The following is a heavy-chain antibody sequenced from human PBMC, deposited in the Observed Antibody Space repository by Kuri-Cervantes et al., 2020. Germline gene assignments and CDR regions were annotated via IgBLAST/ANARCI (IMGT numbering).Heavy chain of an antibody. CDR2: ISYDGSNK. D-gene: IGHD1-7*01. Sequence: GGSLRLSCAASGFTFSSYWMSWVRQAPGKGLEWMAVISYDGSNKYYADSVKGRITISRDNSKNTLYLQMSTLRAEDTAVYYCARAPYNWNYAYGMDVWGQGTTVTVSS. J-gene: IGHJ6*02. CDR1: GFTFSSYW. CDR3: ARAPYNWNYAYGMDV. V-gene: IGHV3-30-3*01.